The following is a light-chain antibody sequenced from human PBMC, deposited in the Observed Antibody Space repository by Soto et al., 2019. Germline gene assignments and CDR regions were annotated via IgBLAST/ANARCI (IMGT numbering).Light chain of an antibody. J-gene: IGKJ1*01. CDR1: QTISSH. Sequence: DIQLTQSPSFLSASVGDRVTITCRASQTISSHLNWYQHKQGKAPKALIYAASSLHSGVPSRFSGSGSGKDFTLTISSLQPDDFATYYCQQSYSTWTFGQGTKVEVK. CDR3: QQSYSTWT. V-gene: IGKV1-39*01. CDR2: AAS.